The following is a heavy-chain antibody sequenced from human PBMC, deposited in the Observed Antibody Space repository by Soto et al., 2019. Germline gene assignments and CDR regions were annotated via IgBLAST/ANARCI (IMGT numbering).Heavy chain of an antibody. V-gene: IGHV6-1*01. Sequence: SQTLSLTCAISGDSVSSNSAAWNWIRQSPSRGLEWLGRTYYRSKWYNDYAVSVKSRITINPDTSKNQFSLQLNSVTPEDTAVYYCARDQNYDFWSGYWDGMDVWGQGTTVNVSS. CDR2: TYYRSKWYN. J-gene: IGHJ6*02. D-gene: IGHD3-3*01. CDR1: GDSVSSNSAA. CDR3: ARDQNYDFWSGYWDGMDV.